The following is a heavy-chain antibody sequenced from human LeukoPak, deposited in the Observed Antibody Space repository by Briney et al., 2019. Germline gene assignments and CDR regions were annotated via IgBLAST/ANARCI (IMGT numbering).Heavy chain of an antibody. J-gene: IGHJ3*01. D-gene: IGHD3-22*01. V-gene: IGHV4-39*07. Sequence: PSETLSLTCTVSGGSISSSSYYWGWIRQPPGKGLEWIGSIYHSGSTYHNPSLKSRVTISVDTSKNQFSLKLSSVTAADTAVYYCARGPLRITMIVVVTNAFDVWGQGTMVTVSS. CDR2: IYHSGST. CDR1: GGSISSSSYY. CDR3: ARGPLRITMIVVVTNAFDV.